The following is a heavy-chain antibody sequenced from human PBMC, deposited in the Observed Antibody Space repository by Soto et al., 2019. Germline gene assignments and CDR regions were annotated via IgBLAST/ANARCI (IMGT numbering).Heavy chain of an antibody. CDR3: ARLLFGAANWFDP. D-gene: IGHD3-10*01. V-gene: IGHV4-59*01. Sequence: SETLSLTCTVSGGSISNYYWNWIRQSPGKGLEWIGYIYSSGSTNYNPSLKSRVTISVDTSKNQFSLKLSSVTAADTAVYYCARLLFGAANWFDPWGQGTLVTVSS. CDR2: IYSSGST. J-gene: IGHJ5*02. CDR1: GGSISNYY.